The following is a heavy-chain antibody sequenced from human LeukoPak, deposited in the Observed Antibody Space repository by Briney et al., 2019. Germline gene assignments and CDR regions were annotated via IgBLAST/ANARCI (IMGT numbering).Heavy chain of an antibody. J-gene: IGHJ6*03. CDR1: GGSIISGSYY. CDR2: IYTSGST. V-gene: IGHV4-61*02. D-gene: IGHD2/OR15-2a*01. CDR3: ARDSIYRYYMDV. Sequence: SETLSLTCTVSGGSIISGSYYWSWIRQPAGKGLEWIGRIYTSGSTNYNPSLKSRVTISVDTSKNQFSLKLSSVTAADTAVYYCARDSIYRYYMDVWGKGTTVTVSS.